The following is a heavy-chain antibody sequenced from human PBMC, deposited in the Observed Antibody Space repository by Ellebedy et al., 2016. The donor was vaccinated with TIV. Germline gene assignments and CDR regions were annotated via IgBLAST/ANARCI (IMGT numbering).Heavy chain of an antibody. Sequence: ASVKVSCXASGYTFTSYGISWVRQAPGQGLEWMGWISAYNGNTNYVQKFQGRVTMTTDTSTSTAYMELRSLRSDDTAVYFCARDNAYSSGYYPDYWGQGTLATVSS. D-gene: IGHD6-19*01. V-gene: IGHV1-18*01. CDR3: ARDNAYSSGYYPDY. CDR2: ISAYNGNT. CDR1: GYTFTSYG. J-gene: IGHJ4*02.